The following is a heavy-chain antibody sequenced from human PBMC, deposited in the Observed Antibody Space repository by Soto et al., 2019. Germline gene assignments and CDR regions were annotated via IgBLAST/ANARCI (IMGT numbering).Heavy chain of an antibody. CDR1: GYTFTSYG. D-gene: IGHD5-18*01. J-gene: IGHJ5*02. Sequence: ASVKVSCKASGYTFTSYGISWVRQAPGQGLEWMGWISAYNGNTNYAQKLQGRVTMTTDTSTSTAYMELRSPRSDDTAVYYCARVRIVDTAMVNWFDPWGQGTLVTVS. CDR2: ISAYNGNT. CDR3: ARVRIVDTAMVNWFDP. V-gene: IGHV1-18*01.